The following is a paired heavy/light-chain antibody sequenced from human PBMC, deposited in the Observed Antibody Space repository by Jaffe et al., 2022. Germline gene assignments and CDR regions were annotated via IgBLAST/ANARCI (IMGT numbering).Light chain of an antibody. CDR2: GAS. J-gene: IGKJ1*01. Sequence: EIVMTQSPATLSVSPGERATLSCRASQSVSSNLAWYQQKPGQAPRLLIYGASTRATGIPARFSGSGSGTEFTLTISSLQSEDFAVYYCQQYNNWPPGGTFGQGTKVEIK. V-gene: IGKV3-15*01. CDR1: QSVSSN. CDR3: QQYNNWPPGGT.
Heavy chain of an antibody. V-gene: IGHV3-48*01. D-gene: IGHD2-15*01. CDR1: GFTFSSYS. CDR3: ARGLGYCSGGSCYLAFDY. CDR2: ISSSSSTI. Sequence: EVQLVESGGGLVQPGGSLRLSCAASGFTFSSYSMNWVRQAPGKGLEWVSYISSSSSTIYYADSVKGRFTISRDNAKNSLYLQMNSLRAEDTAVYYCARGLGYCSGGSCYLAFDYWGQGTLVTVSS. J-gene: IGHJ4*02.